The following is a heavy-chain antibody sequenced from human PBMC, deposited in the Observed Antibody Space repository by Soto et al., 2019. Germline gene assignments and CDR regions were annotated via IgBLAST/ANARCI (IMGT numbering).Heavy chain of an antibody. CDR1: GYTFTSYA. CDR2: INTNTGNP. J-gene: IGHJ6*02. CDR3: ASAYSSGWYGRDFYYYGMDV. Sequence: ASVKVSCKASGYTFTSYAMNWVRLAPGQGLEWMGWINTNTGNPTYAQGFTGRFVFSLDTSVSTAYLQICSLKAEDTAVYYCASAYSSGWYGRDFYYYGMDVWGQGTTVTVSS. D-gene: IGHD6-19*01. V-gene: IGHV7-4-1*01.